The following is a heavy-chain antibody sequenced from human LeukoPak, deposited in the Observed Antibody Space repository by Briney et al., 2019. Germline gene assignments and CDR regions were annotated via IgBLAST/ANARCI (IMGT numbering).Heavy chain of an antibody. Sequence: GGSLRLSCAASGFTFSRYGMHWVRQAPGKGLEWVALAASDGSGKYYADSVKGRFTISRDNSKNTLDLEMNSLGAEDTAVYYCARNRLARTTSAFGNWGQGTLVTVSS. J-gene: IGHJ4*02. V-gene: IGHV3-30*19. CDR2: AASDGSGK. D-gene: IGHD1-1*01. CDR1: GFTFSRYG. CDR3: ARNRLARTTSAFGN.